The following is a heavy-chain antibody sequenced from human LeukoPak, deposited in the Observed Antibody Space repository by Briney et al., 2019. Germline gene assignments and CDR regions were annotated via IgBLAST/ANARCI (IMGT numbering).Heavy chain of an antibody. CDR1: GYSISSGYY. CDR2: IYHSGST. V-gene: IGHV4-38-2*02. D-gene: IGHD5-24*01. Sequence: SETLSLTCTVSGYSISSGYYWGWIRQPPGKGLEWIGSIYHSGSTYYNPSLKSRVTISVDTSKNQFSLKLSSVTAADTAVYYCARPGDGYNYVYFDYWGQGTLVTVSS. CDR3: ARPGDGYNYVYFDY. J-gene: IGHJ4*02.